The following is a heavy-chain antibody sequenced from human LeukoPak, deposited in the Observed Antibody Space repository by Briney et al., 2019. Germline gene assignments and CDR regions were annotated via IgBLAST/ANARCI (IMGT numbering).Heavy chain of an antibody. D-gene: IGHD3-16*01. CDR3: ARRRGRTFYFDY. V-gene: IGHV4-59*08. Sequence: SETLSLTCTVSGGSISSYYWSWIRQPPGKELEWIGYIYYSGSTNYNPSLKGRVTISVDTSKNQFSLRLSSVTAADTAVYYCARRRGRTFYFDYWGQGTLVTVSS. CDR2: IYYSGST. CDR1: GGSISSYY. J-gene: IGHJ4*02.